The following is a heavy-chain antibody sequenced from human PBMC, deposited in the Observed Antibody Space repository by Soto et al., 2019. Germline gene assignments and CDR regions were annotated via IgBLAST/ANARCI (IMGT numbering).Heavy chain of an antibody. Sequence: ASVKVSCKASGYTFTGYYMHWVRQAPGQGLEWMGWINTNSGGTNYAQKFQGWVTMTRDTSISTAYMELSRLRSDDTAVYYCATEWSSGWSYFDYWGQGTLVTVAS. CDR2: INTNSGGT. J-gene: IGHJ4*02. D-gene: IGHD6-19*01. CDR3: ATEWSSGWSYFDY. V-gene: IGHV1-2*04. CDR1: GYTFTGYY.